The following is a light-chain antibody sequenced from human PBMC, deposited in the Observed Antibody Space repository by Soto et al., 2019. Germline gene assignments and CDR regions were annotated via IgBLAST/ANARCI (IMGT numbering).Light chain of an antibody. CDR2: DNT. CDR1: SSNIGAGYD. Sequence: QSVLTQPPSVSGAPGQRVTISCTGGSSNIGAGYDVHWYQHLPGTAPKLLIYDNTNRPSGVPDRFSGSKSGTSASLAITGLQAEDEADYCCQSYDSSLSVVFGGGTKLTVL. V-gene: IGLV1-40*01. J-gene: IGLJ2*01. CDR3: QSYDSSLSVV.